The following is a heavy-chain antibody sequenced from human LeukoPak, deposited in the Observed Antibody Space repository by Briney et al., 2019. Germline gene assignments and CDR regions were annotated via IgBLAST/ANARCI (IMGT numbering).Heavy chain of an antibody. V-gene: IGHV3-20*04. CDR2: INWNGGST. CDR1: GFTFDDYG. D-gene: IGHD3-10*01. CDR3: AKWGYYGSGSYFPPDY. J-gene: IGHJ4*02. Sequence: AGGSLRLSCAASGFTFDDYGMSWVRQAPGKGLEWVSGINWNGGSTGYADSVKGRFTISRDNAKNSLYLQMNSLRAEDTALYYCAKWGYYGSGSYFPPDYWGQGTLVTVSS.